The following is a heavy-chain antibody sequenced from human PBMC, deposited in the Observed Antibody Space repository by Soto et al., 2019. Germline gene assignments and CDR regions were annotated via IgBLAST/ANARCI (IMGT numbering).Heavy chain of an antibody. D-gene: IGHD2-15*01. CDR2: ISGSGGST. J-gene: IGHJ4*02. V-gene: IGHV3-23*01. CDR1: GFTFSSYA. Sequence: GGSLRLSCAASGFTFSSYAMSWVRQAPGKGLEWVSAISGSGGSTYYADSVKGRFTISRDNSKNTLYLQMNSLRAEDTAVYYCAKDLGCSGGSCYSEPDYWGQGTLVTVSS. CDR3: AKDLGCSGGSCYSEPDY.